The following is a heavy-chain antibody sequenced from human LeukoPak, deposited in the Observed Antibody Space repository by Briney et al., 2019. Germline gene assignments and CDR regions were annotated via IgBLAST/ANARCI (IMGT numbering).Heavy chain of an antibody. Sequence: KTGGSPRLSCAASGFAFNHAWMSWVRQAPGKGLEWLGRIKSKTNGGTTDYAAPVKGRFTISRDDSKNTLYLQIDSLKTEDTAVYYCTWVGARYYFDYWGQGTLVTVSS. D-gene: IGHD1-26*01. CDR3: TWVGARYYFDY. CDR2: IKSKTNGGTT. V-gene: IGHV3-15*01. CDR1: GFAFNHAW. J-gene: IGHJ4*02.